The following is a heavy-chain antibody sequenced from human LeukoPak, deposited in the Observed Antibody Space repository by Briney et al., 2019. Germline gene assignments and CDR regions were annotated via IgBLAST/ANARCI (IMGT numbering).Heavy chain of an antibody. CDR1: RGTFSSYE. CDR2: ISSSGSTM. D-gene: IGHD5-18*01. Sequence: GGSLRLSCAVSRGTFSSYEMNWVRQAPGKGLEWVSYISSSGSTMYLADSVKGRFTISRDNAKNSVYLQMNSLRTEDTTIYYCASGYNYGLDSWGQGTLVTVSS. CDR3: ASGYNYGLDS. V-gene: IGHV3-48*03. J-gene: IGHJ4*02.